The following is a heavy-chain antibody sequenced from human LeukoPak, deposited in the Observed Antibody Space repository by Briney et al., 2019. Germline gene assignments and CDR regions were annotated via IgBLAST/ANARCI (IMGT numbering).Heavy chain of an antibody. CDR1: GFTFSSYA. CDR2: ISYDGSNK. CDR3: ARDQGAAAGKRNWFDP. J-gene: IGHJ5*02. V-gene: IGHV3-30-3*01. D-gene: IGHD6-13*01. Sequence: GSLRLSCAASGFTFSSYAMHWVRQAPGKGLEWVAVISYDGSNKYYADSVKGRFTISRDNSKNTLYLQMNSLRAEDTAVYYCARDQGAAAGKRNWFDPWGQGTLVTVSS.